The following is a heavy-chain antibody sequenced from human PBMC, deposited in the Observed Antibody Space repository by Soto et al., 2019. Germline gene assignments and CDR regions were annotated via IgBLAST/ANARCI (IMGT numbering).Heavy chain of an antibody. Sequence: QVQLQQWGAGLLKPSETLSLTCAVYGGSFSGYYWSWVRQSPRKGLEWIGEINHSGSTNYNPSLKSRLTISVDTSKNQFSLKLSSLTAADTALYYCVACDYGAYPRYWGQGTLVTVSS. CDR2: INHSGST. CDR3: VACDYGAYPRY. CDR1: GGSFSGYY. V-gene: IGHV4-34*01. D-gene: IGHD4-17*01. J-gene: IGHJ4*02.